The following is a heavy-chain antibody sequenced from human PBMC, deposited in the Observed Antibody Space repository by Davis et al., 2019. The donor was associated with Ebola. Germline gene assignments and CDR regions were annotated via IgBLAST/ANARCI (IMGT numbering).Heavy chain of an antibody. Sequence: GESLKISCAASGFTFSSYAMSWVRQAPGKGLEWVSGISGTGGGTYYADSVKGRFTISRDNSKNTLFLQMNSLRAEDTAVYYCARHDYGDSHFDYWGQGTLVTVSS. D-gene: IGHD4-17*01. CDR3: ARHDYGDSHFDY. J-gene: IGHJ4*02. CDR2: ISGTGGGT. CDR1: GFTFSSYA. V-gene: IGHV3-23*01.